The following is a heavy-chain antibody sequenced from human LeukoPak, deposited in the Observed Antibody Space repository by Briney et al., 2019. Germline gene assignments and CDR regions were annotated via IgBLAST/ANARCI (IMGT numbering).Heavy chain of an antibody. Sequence: PGGSLRLSCAVSGFIFSSYAMSWVRQAPGGGLEWVSAISGSGGSTYYADSVKGRFTISRDNSKNTLYLQMSSLRAEDTAVYYCAKDGPIVVPWFWYWGQGTLVTVSS. CDR3: AKDGPIVVPWFWY. D-gene: IGHD2-15*01. CDR2: ISGSGGST. J-gene: IGHJ4*02. CDR1: GFIFSSYA. V-gene: IGHV3-23*01.